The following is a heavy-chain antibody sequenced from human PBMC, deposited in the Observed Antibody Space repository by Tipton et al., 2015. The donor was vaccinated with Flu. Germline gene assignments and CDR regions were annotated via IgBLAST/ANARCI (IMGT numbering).Heavy chain of an antibody. D-gene: IGHD2-2*01. V-gene: IGHV3-23*01. J-gene: IGHJ2*01. CDR3: ARVKLGYCSSTSCYSPSDWYFDL. CDR1: GFTFSSYA. Sequence: SLRLSCAASGFTFSSYAMSWVRQAPGKRLEWVSAISGSGGSTYYADSVKGRFTISRDNSKNTLYLQMNSLRAEDTAVYYCARVKLGYCSSTSCYSPSDWYFDLWGRGTLVTVSS. CDR2: ISGSGGST.